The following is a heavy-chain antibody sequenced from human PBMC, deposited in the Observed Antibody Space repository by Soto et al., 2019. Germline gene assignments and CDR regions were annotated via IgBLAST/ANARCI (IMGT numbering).Heavy chain of an antibody. V-gene: IGHV3-33*01. CDR1: GFTFSSYG. CDR3: GRYYGNYGSIDH. D-gene: IGHD4-17*01. J-gene: IGHJ4*02. Sequence: QVQLVESGGGVVQTGRSLRLSCAASGFTFSSYGMHWVRQAPGKGLEWVAVIWVDGSKDYYADSVKGRFTIARDNSKNTLYLQMNSMSDEDTAGYYCGRYYGNYGSIDHWGQGTQVTVSS. CDR2: IWVDGSKD.